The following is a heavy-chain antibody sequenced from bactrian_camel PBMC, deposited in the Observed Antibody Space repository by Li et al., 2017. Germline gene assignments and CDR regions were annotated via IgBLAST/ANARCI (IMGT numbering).Heavy chain of an antibody. Sequence: DVQLVESGGGLVQPGGSLRLSCGVSGFTVSTYSLAWVRQAPGKGLEWVSTIRHSTDSTYYADSVKGRFVISRDNAKNTMYLQLNSLKTEDMAMYYCTKFWYGLGTLGQGTQVTVS. D-gene: IGHD5*01. CDR2: IRHSTDST. V-gene: IGHV3S40*01. J-gene: IGHJ4*01. CDR1: GFTVSTYS.